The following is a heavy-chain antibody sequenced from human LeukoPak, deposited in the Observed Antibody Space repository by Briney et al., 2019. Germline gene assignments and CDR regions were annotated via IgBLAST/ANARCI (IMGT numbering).Heavy chain of an antibody. CDR3: ARMGTTVTTSRWYNWFDP. D-gene: IGHD4-17*01. CDR2: INHSGST. CDR1: GGSFSGYY. V-gene: IGHV4-34*01. J-gene: IGHJ5*02. Sequence: PSETLSLTCAVYGGSFSGYYWSWIRQPPGKGLEWIGEINHSGSTNYNPSLKSRVTISVDTSKNQFSLKLSSVTAADTAVYYCARMGTTVTTSRWYNWFDPWGQGTLVTVSS.